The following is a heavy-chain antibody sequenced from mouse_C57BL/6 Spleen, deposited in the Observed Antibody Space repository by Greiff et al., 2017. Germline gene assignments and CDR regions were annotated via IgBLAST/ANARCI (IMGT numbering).Heavy chain of an antibody. J-gene: IGHJ2*01. CDR1: GFTFSSYT. CDR2: ISGGGGNT. Sequence: EVQVVESGGGLVKPGGSLKLSCAASGFTFSSYTMSWVRQTPEKRLEWVATISGGGGNTYYPDSVKGRFTISRDKPNNTLYLQMISLRSADTALYYCARLLIYFDYWGQGTTLTVSS. V-gene: IGHV5-9*01. CDR3: ARLLIYFDY.